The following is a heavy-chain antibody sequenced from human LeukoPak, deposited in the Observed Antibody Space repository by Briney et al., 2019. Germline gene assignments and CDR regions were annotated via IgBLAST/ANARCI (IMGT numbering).Heavy chain of an antibody. D-gene: IGHD1-26*01. CDR2: LRQDGSEK. V-gene: IGHV3-7*02. CDR3: ARGGGRSYSDAFDI. CDR1: GFTFSSYW. J-gene: IGHJ3*02. Sequence: GGSLRLSCAASGFTFSSYWMSWVRQAPGKGLEWVANLRQDGSEKYYVDSVKGRFTISRDNAKNSLYLQMNSLRAEDTAVYYCARGGGRSYSDAFDIWGQGTVVTVSS.